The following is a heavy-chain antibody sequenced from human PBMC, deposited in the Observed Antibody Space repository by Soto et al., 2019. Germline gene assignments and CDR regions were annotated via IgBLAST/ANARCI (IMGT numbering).Heavy chain of an antibody. V-gene: IGHV4-30-4*01. CDR1: GGSIRSSDYY. J-gene: IGHJ4*02. D-gene: IGHD6-13*01. CDR2: VYYSESA. CDR3: ARVIITATGTSGFDS. Sequence: QVQLQESGPGLVKPSQTLSLTCTVSGGSIRSSDYYWSWIRQPPGKVLEWIGYVYYSESAYYNPSLQSRGFISIDTSKTQLSLTLSSVTAADTAVYYWARVIITATGTSGFDSWGQGTLVTVSS.